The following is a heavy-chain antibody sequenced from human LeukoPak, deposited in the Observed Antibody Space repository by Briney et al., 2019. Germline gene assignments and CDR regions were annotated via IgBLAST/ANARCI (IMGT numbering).Heavy chain of an antibody. Sequence: PGGSLRLSCAASGFTVSSNYMSWVRQAPGKGLEWVSVIYSGGSTYYADSVKGRFTISRDNSKNTLYLQMNSLRAEDTAAYYCARDRRHYGSGSYQAWGQGTLVTVSS. D-gene: IGHD3-10*01. V-gene: IGHV3-53*01. CDR1: GFTVSSNY. CDR3: ARDRRHYGSGSYQA. CDR2: IYSGGST. J-gene: IGHJ5*02.